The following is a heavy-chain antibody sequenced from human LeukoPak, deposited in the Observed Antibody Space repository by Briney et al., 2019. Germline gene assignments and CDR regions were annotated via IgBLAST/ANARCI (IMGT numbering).Heavy chain of an antibody. D-gene: IGHD1-26*01. J-gene: IGHJ3*02. CDR2: IKENGNEQ. CDR1: GFTFTRYW. CDR3: ARGPGEFDASDI. V-gene: IGHV3-7*01. Sequence: GGSLRLSCAASGFTFTRYWMSWVRQAPGKGLEWVANIKENGNEQYYADSVKGRFTISRDNVKQSLYLQINSLRVEDTAVYYCARGPGEFDASDIWGQGTMVTVSS.